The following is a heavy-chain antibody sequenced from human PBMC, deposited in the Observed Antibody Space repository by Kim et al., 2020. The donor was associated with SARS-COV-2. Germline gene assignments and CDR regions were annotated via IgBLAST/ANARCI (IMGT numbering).Heavy chain of an antibody. CDR3: ARGSGIAL. Sequence: GSEKNYLSSVKGRFTISTDDARKSLFLQMNSLRVEDTAIYYCARGSGIALWGQGTLVTVSS. D-gene: IGHD6-13*01. V-gene: IGHV3-7*03. CDR2: GSEK. J-gene: IGHJ4*02.